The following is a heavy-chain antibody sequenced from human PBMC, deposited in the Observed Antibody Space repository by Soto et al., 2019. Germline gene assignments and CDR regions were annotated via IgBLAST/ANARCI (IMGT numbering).Heavy chain of an antibody. J-gene: IGHJ5*02. CDR1: GDSVGNALYF. V-gene: IGHV4-39*01. CDR3: VRVHQQYICFAP. Sequence: PSETLSLTCTVSGDSVGNALYFWGWVRQPPGKGLEWIANMYFRGNTYYNKSLKSRVNISLDTSNNQFSLNLRSVTAADKAVYFCVRVHQQYICFAPGGQGSLVTVSS. CDR2: MYFRGNT. D-gene: IGHD2-2*01.